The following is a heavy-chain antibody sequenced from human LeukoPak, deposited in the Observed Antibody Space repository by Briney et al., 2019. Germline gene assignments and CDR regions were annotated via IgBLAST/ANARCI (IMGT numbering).Heavy chain of an antibody. CDR2: ISAYNGNT. CDR1: GYTFTSYG. V-gene: IGHV1-18*01. J-gene: IGHJ4*02. D-gene: IGHD2-15*01. CDR3: ARDTSLRANRFDY. Sequence: ASVKVSCKASGYTFTSYGISWVRQAPGQGLEWMGWISAYNGNTNYAQKLQGRVTMTTDTSTSTAYVELRSLRSDDTAVYYCARDTSLRANRFDYWGQGTLVTVSS.